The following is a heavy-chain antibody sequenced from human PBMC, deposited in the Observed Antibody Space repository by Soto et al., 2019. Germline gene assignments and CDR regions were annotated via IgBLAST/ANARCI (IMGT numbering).Heavy chain of an antibody. V-gene: IGHV4-30-4*01. J-gene: IGHJ5*02. CDR2: IYYSGST. CDR1: GGSISSGDYY. D-gene: IGHD4-17*01. Sequence: QVQLQESGPGLVKPSQTLSLTCTVSGGSISSGDYYWSWIRQPPGKGLEWIGYIYYSGSTYYNPSLKSRVTISVDTSKNQFSLKLSSVTAADTAVYYCARGQGYYGDYGWFDPWGQGTLVTVSS. CDR3: ARGQGYYGDYGWFDP.